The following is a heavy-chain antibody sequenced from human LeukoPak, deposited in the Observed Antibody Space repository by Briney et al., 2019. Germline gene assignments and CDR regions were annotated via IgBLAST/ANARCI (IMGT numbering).Heavy chain of an antibody. J-gene: IGHJ4*02. CDR3: ASWSGSFDY. Sequence: SETLSLTCTVSGGSISSSSYYWGWIRQPPGTGLEWIGSIYYSGSTYYNPSLKSRVTMSVDTSKNQFSLKLSSVTAADTAVYYCASWSGSFDYWGQGTLVTVSS. CDR2: IYYSGST. V-gene: IGHV4-39*07. CDR1: GGSISSSSYY. D-gene: IGHD3-3*01.